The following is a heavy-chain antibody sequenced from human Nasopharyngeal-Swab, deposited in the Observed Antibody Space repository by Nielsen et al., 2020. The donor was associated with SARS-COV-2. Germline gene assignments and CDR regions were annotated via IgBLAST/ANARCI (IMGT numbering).Heavy chain of an antibody. D-gene: IGHD5-12*01. CDR3: TSIGPGYSGYDWGYVGY. V-gene: IGHV3-73*01. CDR2: IRSKANSYAT. J-gene: IGHJ4*02. Sequence: VRQMPGKGLEWDGRIRSKANSYATAYAASVKGRFTISRDDSKNAAYLQMNSLKTEDTAVYYCTSIGPGYSGYDWGYVGYWGQGTLVTVSS.